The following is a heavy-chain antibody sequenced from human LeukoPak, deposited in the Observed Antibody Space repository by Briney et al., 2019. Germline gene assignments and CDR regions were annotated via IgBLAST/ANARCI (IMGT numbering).Heavy chain of an antibody. D-gene: IGHD2-15*01. V-gene: IGHV3-23*01. CDR1: GFTFSSHA. J-gene: IGHJ4*02. CDR2: IRGSGATT. Sequence: GGSLRLSCAASGFTFSSHAMSWVRQAPGKGLEWVSTIRGSGATTYYADSVKGRFTTSRDNSKNMLYLQMNSLRAEDTAVYYCAKQVGYCSDGNCYFDYWGQGALVTVSS. CDR3: AKQVGYCSDGNCYFDY.